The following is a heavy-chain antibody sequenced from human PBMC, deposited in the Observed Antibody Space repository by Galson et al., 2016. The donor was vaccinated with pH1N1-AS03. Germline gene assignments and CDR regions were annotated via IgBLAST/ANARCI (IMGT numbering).Heavy chain of an antibody. CDR3: ARGDGYNYYFDY. V-gene: IGHV5-51*03. CDR2: IYPGDSDT. D-gene: IGHD5-24*01. Sequence: QSGAEVKKPGESLMISCKASGFRFTTYWIAWVRQLPGKGLEWMGFIYPGDSDTKYSPSFQGQVPISADRSISTAYLRWNSLKASDTAMYYCARGDGYNYYFDYWGQGTLVTVSS. CDR1: GFRFTTYW. J-gene: IGHJ4*02.